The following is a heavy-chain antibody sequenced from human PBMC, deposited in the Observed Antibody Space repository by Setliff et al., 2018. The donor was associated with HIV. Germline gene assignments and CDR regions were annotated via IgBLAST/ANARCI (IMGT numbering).Heavy chain of an antibody. CDR3: AREVKEVTDSDAFDI. Sequence: SVKVSCKASGYTFTSYGISWVRQAPGQGLEWMGWISTYSDETSYAQKLQGRVTMTTDTSTSTAYMELRRLTFDDTAVYYCAREVKEVTDSDAFDIWGQGTMVTVSS. V-gene: IGHV1-18*01. J-gene: IGHJ3*02. CDR2: ISTYSDET. CDR1: GYTFTSYG. D-gene: IGHD2-21*02.